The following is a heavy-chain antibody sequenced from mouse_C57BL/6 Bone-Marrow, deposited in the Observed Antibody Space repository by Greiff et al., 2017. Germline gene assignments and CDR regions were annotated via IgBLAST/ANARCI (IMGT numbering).Heavy chain of an antibody. CDR2: IDPENGDT. V-gene: IGHV14-4*01. CDR3: TTFGSYAMDY. CDR1: GFNIKDDY. J-gene: IGHJ4*01. Sequence: EVQLQESGAELVRPGASVKLSCTASGFNIKDDYMHWVKQRPEQGLEWIGWIDPENGDTEYASKFQGKATITADTSSNTAYLQLSSLTSEDTAVYYCTTFGSYAMDYWGQGTSVTVSS.